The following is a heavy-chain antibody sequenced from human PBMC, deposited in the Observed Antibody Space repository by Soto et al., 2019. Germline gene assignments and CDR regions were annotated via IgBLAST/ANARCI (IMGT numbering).Heavy chain of an antibody. CDR2: FDPEDGET. V-gene: IGHV1-24*01. Sequence: GASVKVSCKVSGYTLTELSMHWARQAPGKGLEWMGSFDPEDGETVYAQKFQGRVTMTEDTSTDTAYMELSSLRSEDTAVYYCATETYTFDSSAYGNIDISGQGTIVTVSS. CDR3: ATETYTFDSSAYGNIDI. CDR1: GYTLTELS. J-gene: IGHJ3*02. D-gene: IGHD3-22*01.